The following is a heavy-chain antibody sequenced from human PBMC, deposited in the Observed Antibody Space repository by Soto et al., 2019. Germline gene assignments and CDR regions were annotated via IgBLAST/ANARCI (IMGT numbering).Heavy chain of an antibody. CDR2: IIPIFGTA. Sequence: QVQLVQSGAEVKTPGSSVKVSCKASGGTFSSYAISWVRQAPGQWLDWMGGIIPIFGTANYAQKFQGRVTITADEYTSTAYMELSSLRSEDTAVYYCAGVVQFVVVPAAMRSWFDPWGHGTLVTVSS. CDR1: GGTFSSYA. D-gene: IGHD2-2*01. J-gene: IGHJ5*02. CDR3: AGVVQFVVVPAAMRSWFDP. V-gene: IGHV1-69*01.